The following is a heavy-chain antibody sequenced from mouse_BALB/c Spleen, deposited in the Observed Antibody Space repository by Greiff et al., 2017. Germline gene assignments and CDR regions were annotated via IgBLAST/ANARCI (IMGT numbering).Heavy chain of an antibody. CDR1: GFTFSSYG. CDR3: ARAYYRYEAWFAY. Sequence: EVQVVESGGGLVQPGGSLKLSCAASGFTFSSYGMSWVRQTPDKRLELVATINSNGGSTYYPDSVKGRFTISRDNAKNTLYLQMSSLKSEDTAMYYCARAYYRYEAWFAYWGQGTLVTVSA. D-gene: IGHD2-14*01. V-gene: IGHV5-6-3*01. CDR2: INSNGGST. J-gene: IGHJ3*01.